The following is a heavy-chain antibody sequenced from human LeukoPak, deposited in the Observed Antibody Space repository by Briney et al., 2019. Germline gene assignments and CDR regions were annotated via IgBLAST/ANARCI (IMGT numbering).Heavy chain of an antibody. CDR2: IIPIFGTA. CDR3: ARCYYNSSGYYLPDY. Sequence: SVKVSCKASGGTFISYAISWVRQAPGKGLEWMGGIIPIFGTANYAQKFQGRVTITTDESASTAYMELSSLRSEDTAVYYCARCYYNSSGYYLPDYWGQGTLVTVSS. V-gene: IGHV1-69*05. D-gene: IGHD3-22*01. CDR1: GGTFISYA. J-gene: IGHJ4*02.